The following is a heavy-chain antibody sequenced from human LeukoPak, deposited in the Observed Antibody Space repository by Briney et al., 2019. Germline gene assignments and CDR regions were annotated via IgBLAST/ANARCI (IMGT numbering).Heavy chain of an antibody. CDR3: ARDSVYSGSSLDY. CDR2: IFYNEGT. V-gene: IGHV4-59*11. J-gene: IGHJ4*02. CDR1: GGRINNHY. Sequence: SETLSLTCTVSGGRINNHYWTWIRQPPGKGPEWIGYIFYNEGTSYNPSLKSRVTISVDTSNNQLSLKVNSVTAADTAVYYCARDSVYSGSSLDYWGQGALVTVSS. D-gene: IGHD1-26*01.